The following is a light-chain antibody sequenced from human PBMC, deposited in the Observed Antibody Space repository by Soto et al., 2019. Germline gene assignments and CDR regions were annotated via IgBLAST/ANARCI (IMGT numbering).Light chain of an antibody. CDR3: QQYGSSQT. Sequence: VLTQSPGTLSLSPGEGATLSCRASQSVSSNYLAWYQQRPGQAPRLLIYGASSRATGIPDRFSGSGSGTDFTLTISRLEPADFAVYYCQQYGSSQTFGQGTKVE. J-gene: IGKJ1*01. CDR1: QSVSSNY. V-gene: IGKV3-20*01. CDR2: GAS.